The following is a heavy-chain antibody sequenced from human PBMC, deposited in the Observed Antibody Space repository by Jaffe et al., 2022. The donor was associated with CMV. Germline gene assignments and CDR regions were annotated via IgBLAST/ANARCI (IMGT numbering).Heavy chain of an antibody. D-gene: IGHD3-22*01. V-gene: IGHV1-46*01. CDR3: ARDLGSGYYGGAFDI. CDR2: INPSGGST. CDR1: GYTFTSYY. Sequence: QVQLVQSGAEVKKPGASVKVSCKASGYTFTSYYMHWVRQAPGQGLEWMGIINPSGGSTSYAQKFQGRVTMTRDTSTSTVYMELSSLRSEDTAVYYCARDLGSGYYGGAFDIWGQGTMVTVSS. J-gene: IGHJ3*02.